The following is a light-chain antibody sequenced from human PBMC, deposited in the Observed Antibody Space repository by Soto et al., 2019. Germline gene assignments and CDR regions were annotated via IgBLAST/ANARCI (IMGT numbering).Light chain of an antibody. Sequence: QLTQSPSSLSASVGDRVTITCRASQDISRYLAGYQQRAGKAPKLLIYGGSKLQSGVPSRFSGSGSGKEFTLTISSLQPEDLATYHCQQLQRTPFTFGPGTTVDV. CDR2: GGS. CDR3: QQLQRTPFT. J-gene: IGKJ3*01. V-gene: IGKV1-9*01. CDR1: QDISRY.